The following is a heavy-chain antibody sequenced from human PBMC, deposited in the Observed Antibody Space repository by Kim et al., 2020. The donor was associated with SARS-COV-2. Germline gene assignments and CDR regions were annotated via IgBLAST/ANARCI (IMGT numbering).Heavy chain of an antibody. V-gene: IGHV3-30-3*01. J-gene: IGHJ3*02. Sequence: GGSLRLSCAASGFTFSSCSIHWVRQAPGKGLEWVAVISYDGSNKNYADSVKGRFTTSRHNAENSLYLQMNSLRAEDTAFYYCAKELVSSSLRAFHIWGQG. D-gene: IGHD6-6*01. CDR2: ISYDGSNK. CDR3: AKELVSSSLRAFHI. CDR1: GFTFSSCS.